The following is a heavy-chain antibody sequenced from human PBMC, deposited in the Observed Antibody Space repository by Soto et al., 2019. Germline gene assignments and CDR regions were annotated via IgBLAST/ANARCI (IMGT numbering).Heavy chain of an antibody. D-gene: IGHD5-18*01. Sequence: SETLSLTCTVSGGSISSYYWSWIRQPPGKGLEWIGYIYYSGSTNYNPSLKSRVTISVDTSKNQFSLKLSSVTAADTAVYYCARDHGYSYGYGSFDYWGQGTLVTVSS. CDR1: GGSISSYY. J-gene: IGHJ4*02. CDR3: ARDHGYSYGYGSFDY. CDR2: IYYSGST. V-gene: IGHV4-59*01.